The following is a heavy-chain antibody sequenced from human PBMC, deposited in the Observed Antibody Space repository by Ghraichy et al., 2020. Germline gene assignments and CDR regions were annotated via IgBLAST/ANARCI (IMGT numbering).Heavy chain of an antibody. D-gene: IGHD3-10*01. V-gene: IGHV4-59*01. Sequence: SQTLSLTCTVSGGSISSYYWIWIRQPPGKGLEWIGYIYYSGSTNYNPSLKSRVTISVDTSKNQFPLTLSSVTAADTAVYYCARFTMVRGVGAFDIWGQGTMVTVSS. CDR1: GGSISSYY. CDR3: ARFTMVRGVGAFDI. CDR2: IYYSGST. J-gene: IGHJ3*02.